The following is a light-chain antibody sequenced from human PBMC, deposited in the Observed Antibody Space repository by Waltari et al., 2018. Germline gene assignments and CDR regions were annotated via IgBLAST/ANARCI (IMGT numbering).Light chain of an antibody. CDR2: EVY. V-gene: IGLV2-8*01. CDR3: SSYAGNNNLGV. CDR1: SSDVGGYSY. J-gene: IGLJ1*01. Sequence: QSALTQPPSASGSPGQSVTISCTGTSSDVGGYSYVSWYQHHPGKAPKLIIYEVYKRPSGVPDRFSGSKSGNTASLTVSGLQAEDEADYYCSSYAGNNNLGVFGTGTKVTVL.